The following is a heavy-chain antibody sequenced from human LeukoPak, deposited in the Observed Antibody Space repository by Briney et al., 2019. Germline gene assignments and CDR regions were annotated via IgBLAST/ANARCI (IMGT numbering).Heavy chain of an antibody. V-gene: IGHV1-69*05. Sequence: SVEVSCKASGGTFSSYAISWVRQAPGQGLEWMGGIIPIFGTANYAQKFQGRVTITTDESTSTAYMELSSLRSEDTAVYYCARDYSSGYYYAPFDYWGQGTLVTVSS. CDR1: GGTFSSYA. CDR3: ARDYSSGYYYAPFDY. D-gene: IGHD3-22*01. CDR2: IIPIFGTA. J-gene: IGHJ4*02.